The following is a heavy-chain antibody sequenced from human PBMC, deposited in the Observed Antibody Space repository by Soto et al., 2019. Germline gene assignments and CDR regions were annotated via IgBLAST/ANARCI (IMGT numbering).Heavy chain of an antibody. D-gene: IGHD1-1*01. CDR2: MSHSGGT. J-gene: IGHJ3*02. CDR3: AREERGTATTVVDAFDI. Sequence: QVQLQQWGAGLLKPSETLSLTCAVYGGFVTSGSYYWSWIRQPPGKGLEWIGEMSHSGGTHFNPSRKSRVTISVDTSKNQFTLKMSSVTAADTALYYCAREERGTATTVVDAFDIWGPGTMVTVSS. CDR1: GGFVTSGSYY. V-gene: IGHV4-34*01.